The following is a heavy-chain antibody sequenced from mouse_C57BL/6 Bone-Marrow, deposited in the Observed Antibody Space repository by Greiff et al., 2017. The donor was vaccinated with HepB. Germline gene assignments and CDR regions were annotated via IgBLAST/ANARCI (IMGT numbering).Heavy chain of an antibody. J-gene: IGHJ4*01. CDR1: GFTFTDYY. V-gene: IGHV7-3*01. Sequence: EVKVVESGGGLVQPGGSLSLSCAASGFTFTDYYMSWVRQPPGKALEWLGFIRNKANGYTTEYSASVKGRFTISRDNSQSILYLQMNALRAEDSATYYCARDGSSYHYAMDYWGQGTSVTVSS. CDR3: ARDGSSYHYAMDY. D-gene: IGHD1-1*01. CDR2: IRNKANGYTT.